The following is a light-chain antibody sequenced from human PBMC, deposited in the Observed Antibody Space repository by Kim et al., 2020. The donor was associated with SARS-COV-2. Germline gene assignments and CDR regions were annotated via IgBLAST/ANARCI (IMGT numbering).Light chain of an antibody. CDR3: ATWDDSLSGVV. CDR1: DSNIGENY. V-gene: IGLV1-47*01. Sequence: GQRVTISCSGSDSNIGENYVYWFQQLPGAAPKRLIYRSFQRPSGVPDRFSGSKSGTSASMAISGLRSEDEADYYCATWDDSLSGVVFGGGTQLTVL. CDR2: RSF. J-gene: IGLJ2*01.